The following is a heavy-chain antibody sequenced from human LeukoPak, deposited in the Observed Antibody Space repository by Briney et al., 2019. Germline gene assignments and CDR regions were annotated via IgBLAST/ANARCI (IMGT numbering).Heavy chain of an antibody. D-gene: IGHD5-18*01. CDR2: IHYSGST. CDR3: ARASLRGYSYGSVAFDI. CDR1: GGSISSYY. V-gene: IGHV4-59*01. J-gene: IGHJ3*02. Sequence: SETLSLTCTVSGGSISSYYWSWIRQPPGKGLEWIGYIHYSGSTNYNPSLKSRVTISVDTSKNQFSLKLSSVTAADTAVYYCARASLRGYSYGSVAFDIWGQGTMVTVSS.